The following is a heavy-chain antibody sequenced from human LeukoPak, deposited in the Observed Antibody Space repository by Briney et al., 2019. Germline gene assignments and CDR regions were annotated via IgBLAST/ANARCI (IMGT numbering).Heavy chain of an antibody. CDR3: AGDGYSSALYEYYFDY. D-gene: IGHD3-22*01. CDR2: ITTGGAGT. J-gene: IGHJ4*02. Sequence: GGSLRLTCAVSGFTFNSYDLGWIRQAPGKGLEWVSAITTGGAGTYFADSVEGRFTISRDNSKNTLSLQMNSLRAEDTAVYYCAGDGYSSALYEYYFDYWGQGTLVTVSS. CDR1: GFTFNSYD. V-gene: IGHV3-23*01.